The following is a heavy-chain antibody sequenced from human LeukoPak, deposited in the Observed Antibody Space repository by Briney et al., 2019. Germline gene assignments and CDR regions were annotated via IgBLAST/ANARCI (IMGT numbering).Heavy chain of an antibody. Sequence: GGSLRLSCAASGFTFSSSAMSWVRLAAGKGLEWLSTFSGSSGSTYYADSVKGRFTISRDTSKNTLYLEMNSLRAEVTAVYYCAKPFRGLRIDYFDSWGQGTLVTVSS. CDR2: FSGSSGST. J-gene: IGHJ4*02. V-gene: IGHV3-23*01. CDR1: GFTFSSSA. D-gene: IGHD1-26*01. CDR3: AKPFRGLRIDYFDS.